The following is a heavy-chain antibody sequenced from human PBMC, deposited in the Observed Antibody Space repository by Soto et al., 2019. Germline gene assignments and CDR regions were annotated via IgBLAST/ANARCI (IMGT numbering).Heavy chain of an antibody. CDR3: ARDAGGAPFDH. D-gene: IGHD1-26*01. J-gene: IGHJ4*02. V-gene: IGHV4-4*07. Sequence: QVQLQESGPGLVRPSETLSLSCRVSGGFISNYYWSWIRQPAGKGLEWIGRIYSSGTTNYNPSLKSRVTMSVDTSNNQFSLKLTSVTAADTAVYFCARDAGGAPFDHWGQGTLVTVSS. CDR2: IYSSGTT. CDR1: GGFISNYY.